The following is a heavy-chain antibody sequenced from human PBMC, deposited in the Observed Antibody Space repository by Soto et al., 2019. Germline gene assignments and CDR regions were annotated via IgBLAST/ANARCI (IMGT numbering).Heavy chain of an antibody. V-gene: IGHV3-30*18. CDR2: ISHDGRNE. J-gene: IGHJ5*02. Sequence: QVHLVESGGGVVQPGRSLRLSCVASGFSFSSYGMHWVRQAPGKGLEWVAIISHDGRNEYYADSVKGRFTLSRDSSKNTVYLQMNSLSPEDTAVYHCVKEGKEMALIRGLFDHWGQGTLVTVSS. CDR1: GFSFSSYG. D-gene: IGHD3-3*02. CDR3: VKEGKEMALIRGLFDH.